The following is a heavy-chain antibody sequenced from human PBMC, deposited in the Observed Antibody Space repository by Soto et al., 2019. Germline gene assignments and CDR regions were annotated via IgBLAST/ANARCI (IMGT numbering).Heavy chain of an antibody. CDR2: IDPSDSYT. V-gene: IGHV5-10-1*01. D-gene: IGHD6-13*01. CDR3: ARQADGSSWPIDY. CDR1: GYSFTSYW. J-gene: IGHJ4*02. Sequence: GESLKISCKGSGYSFTSYWISWVRQMPGKGLEWMGRIDPSDSYTNYSPYFQGHVTISADKSISTANLQWSSLKASDTAMYYCARQADGSSWPIDYWGQGTLVTVSS.